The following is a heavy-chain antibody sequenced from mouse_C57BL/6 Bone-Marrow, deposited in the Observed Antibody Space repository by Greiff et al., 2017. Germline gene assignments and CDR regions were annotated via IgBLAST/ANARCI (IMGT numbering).Heavy chain of an antibody. Sequence: VQLQQSGAELVKPGASVKISCKASGYAFSSYWMNWVKQRPGKGLEWIGQIYPGDGDPNYNGKFKGKATLTADKSSSTAYMQLSSLTSTDSAVYFCARKHYGSSGYAMDYWGQGTSVTVSS. CDR3: ARKHYGSSGYAMDY. D-gene: IGHD1-1*01. V-gene: IGHV1-80*01. J-gene: IGHJ4*01. CDR1: GYAFSSYW. CDR2: IYPGDGDP.